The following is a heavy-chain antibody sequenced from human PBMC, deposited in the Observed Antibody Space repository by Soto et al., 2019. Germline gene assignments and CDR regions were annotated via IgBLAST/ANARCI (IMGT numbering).Heavy chain of an antibody. D-gene: IGHD3-22*01. Sequence: PSETLSLTCTVSSGSINNSNYSWGWIRQPPGKGLEWIGTMYYSGNTYYNPSLKSRVTISVDTSKNQFSLKLSSVTAADTAVYYCARHVFVEHYDSSGPPDYWGQGNLVTVSS. J-gene: IGHJ4*02. CDR2: MYYSGNT. V-gene: IGHV4-39*01. CDR1: SGSINNSNYS. CDR3: ARHVFVEHYDSSGPPDY.